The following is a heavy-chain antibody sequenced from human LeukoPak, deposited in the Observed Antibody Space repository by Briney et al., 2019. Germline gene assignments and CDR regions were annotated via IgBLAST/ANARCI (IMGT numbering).Heavy chain of an antibody. J-gene: IGHJ6*03. Sequence: ASVKVSCKASGYTFTGYYMYWVRQAPGQGLEWMGWINPNSGGTNYAQKFQGRVTMTRDTSISTAYMELSRLRSDDTAVYYCARASSGTYFYYYMDVWGRGPRSPSP. D-gene: IGHD6-19*01. CDR1: GYTFTGYY. V-gene: IGHV1-2*02. CDR3: ARASSGTYFYYYMDV. CDR2: INPNSGGT.